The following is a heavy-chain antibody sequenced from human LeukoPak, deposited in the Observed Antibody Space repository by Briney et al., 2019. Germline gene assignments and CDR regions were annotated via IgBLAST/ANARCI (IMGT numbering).Heavy chain of an antibody. V-gene: IGHV4-38-2*02. J-gene: IGHJ4*02. Sequence: KPSETLSLTCTVSGFSFTSGYYWGWIRQSPGKGLDWIGSIYETGNTHYNPSLRGRVTISRDTSKNQFSLKLDSVTAADTAVYYCAKDPPDCYGDCPFDSWGQGRLVTVSS. CDR1: GFSFTSGYY. CDR3: AKDPPDCYGDCPFDS. D-gene: IGHD2-21*02. CDR2: IYETGNT.